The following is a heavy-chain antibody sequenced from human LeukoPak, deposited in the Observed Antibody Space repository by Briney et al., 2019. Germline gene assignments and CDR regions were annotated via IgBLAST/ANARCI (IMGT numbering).Heavy chain of an antibody. CDR2: IIPIFGTA. V-gene: IGHV1-69*05. D-gene: IGHD3-22*01. CDR3: ARQQGLLRYYMDV. J-gene: IGHJ6*03. Sequence: SVKVSCRASGGTFSSYAISWVRQAPGQGLEWMGGIIPIFGTANYAQKFQGRVTITTDESTSTAYMELSSLRSEDTAVYYCARQQGLLRYYMDVWGKGTTVTVSS. CDR1: GGTFSSYA.